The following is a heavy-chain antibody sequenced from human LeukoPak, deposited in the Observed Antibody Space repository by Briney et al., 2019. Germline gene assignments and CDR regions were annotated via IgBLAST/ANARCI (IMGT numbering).Heavy chain of an antibody. V-gene: IGHV3-30*04. D-gene: IGHD2-2*02. CDR2: VSYDGRIN. CDR1: GFTFSSHA. Sequence: GGSLRLSCAASGFTFSSHAMHWVRQAPGKGLEWAAFVSYDGRINSYADSVKGRFTISRDNSKNTLYLQMNTLRREDTAVYFCARDLSRTYTVDYWGQGTLVTVSS. CDR3: ARDLSRTYTVDY. J-gene: IGHJ4*02.